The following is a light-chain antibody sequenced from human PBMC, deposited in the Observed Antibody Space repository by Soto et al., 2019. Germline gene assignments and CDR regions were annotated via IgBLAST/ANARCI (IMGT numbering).Light chain of an antibody. J-gene: IGKJ1*01. CDR1: QSVNSW. CDR3: LQYSSHSWT. CDR2: DAS. V-gene: IGKV1-5*01. Sequence: DIQMNQSPSTLSAFVGDRVTITCRASQSVNSWLAWYQQRPGKAPKLLIYDASNLKSGVSSRFSGSGSGTEFTLTISRLQPDDVATYYCLQYSSHSWTFGQGTKVDIK.